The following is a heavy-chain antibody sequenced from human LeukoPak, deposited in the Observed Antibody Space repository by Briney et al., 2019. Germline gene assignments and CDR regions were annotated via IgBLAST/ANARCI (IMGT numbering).Heavy chain of an antibody. D-gene: IGHD4-17*01. Sequence: ASVKLSCKASGGTFSSYAISWERQAPGQGLEWMGGFIPIFGTANYAQKFQGRVTITTDESTSTAYMELSSLRSEDTAVYYCAREGGYGDYESWGQGTLVTVSS. CDR2: FIPIFGTA. J-gene: IGHJ5*02. CDR3: AREGGYGDYES. CDR1: GGTFSSYA. V-gene: IGHV1-69*05.